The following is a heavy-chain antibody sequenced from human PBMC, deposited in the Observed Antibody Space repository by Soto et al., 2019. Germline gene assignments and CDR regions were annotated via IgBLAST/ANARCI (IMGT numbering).Heavy chain of an antibody. V-gene: IGHV1-18*01. CDR2: ISPHNFNT. CDR1: GYTFTHFY. J-gene: IGHJ4*02. Sequence: QVQLEQSGAEVKKPGDSVKVSCKASGYTFTHFYITWVRQAPGQGLEWMGAISPHNFNTNYAQKFRGRVTLTTEKSMNTAYMALRSLTSDDTAVYYCARDGGGYDILTGYYKAHHFDYWGQGVPVTVSS. CDR3: ARDGGGYDILTGYYKAHHFDY. D-gene: IGHD3-9*01.